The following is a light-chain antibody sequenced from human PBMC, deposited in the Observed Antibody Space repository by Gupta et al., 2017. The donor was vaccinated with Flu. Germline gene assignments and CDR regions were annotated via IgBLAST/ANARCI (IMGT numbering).Light chain of an antibody. CDR3: QQYNSYSYT. Sequence: DIQMTQSPSTLSASVGDRVTITCRARQSISSWLAWYQQKPGKAPKLLIYKAASLESGVPARFSGSGSGTEFTLTISSLQPDDFATDYCQQYNSYSYTFGQGTKLEIK. CDR1: QSISSW. J-gene: IGKJ2*01. V-gene: IGKV1-5*03. CDR2: KAA.